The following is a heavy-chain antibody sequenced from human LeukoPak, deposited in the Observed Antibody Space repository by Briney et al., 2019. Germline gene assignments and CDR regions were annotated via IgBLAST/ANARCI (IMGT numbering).Heavy chain of an antibody. CDR1: GYSFTSYW. V-gene: IGHV5-51*01. CDR2: IYPGDSDT. Sequence: GASLQISCKGSGYSFTSYWIGWVRQMPGKGLEWMGIIYPGDSDTRYSPSFRGQVTISADKSISTAYLQWSSLKASDTAMYYCARAAAAGIFDYWGQGTLVTVSS. J-gene: IGHJ4*02. D-gene: IGHD6-13*01. CDR3: ARAAAAGIFDY.